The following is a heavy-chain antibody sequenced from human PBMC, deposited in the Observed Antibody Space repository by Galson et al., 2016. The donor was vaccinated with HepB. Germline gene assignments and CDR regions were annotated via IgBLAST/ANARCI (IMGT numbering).Heavy chain of an antibody. CDR3: ARDINDYVWGSYRPTANFYGMDV. D-gene: IGHD3-16*02. Sequence: SLRLSCAASGFTFSSYAMNWVRQAPGKGLEWVSSINTISTYTEYADSVKGRFTIARDNAKNSLSLQMNSLRAEDAAIYYCARDINDYVWGSYRPTANFYGMDVWGQGTTVTVSS. CDR2: INTISTYT. CDR1: GFTFSSYA. V-gene: IGHV3-21*06. J-gene: IGHJ6*02.